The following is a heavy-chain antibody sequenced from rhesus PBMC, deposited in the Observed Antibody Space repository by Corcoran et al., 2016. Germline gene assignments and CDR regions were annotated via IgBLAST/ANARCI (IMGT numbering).Heavy chain of an antibody. CDR1: GGSISSSYW. CDR3: ARITGTTRGLDS. J-gene: IGHJ6*01. V-gene: IGHV4-93*01. Sequence: QVQLQESGPAVVKPSETLSLTCAVSGGSISSSYWWSWIRQSPGKGLEWIGGIYGSDGHAEYNPALKRRVTISKDTSKNQFSLKLSSVTAADTAVYYWARITGTTRGLDSWGQGVVVTVSS. D-gene: IGHD1-26*01. CDR2: IYGSDGHA.